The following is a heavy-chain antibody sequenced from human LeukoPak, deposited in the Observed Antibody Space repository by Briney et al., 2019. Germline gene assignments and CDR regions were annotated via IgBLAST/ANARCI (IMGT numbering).Heavy chain of an antibody. V-gene: IGHV3-74*01. CDR1: GFTFSSYC. CDR2: INSDGSRT. Sequence: GGSLRLSCAASGFTFSSYCMHWVRHAPGKGLVWVSHINSDGSRTIYADSEKGRFTISRDNAKNTLYLQMNSLRAEDTAVYYCVGDPGRDYMDVWGKGTTVTVSS. D-gene: IGHD3-10*01. CDR3: VGDPGRDYMDV. J-gene: IGHJ6*03.